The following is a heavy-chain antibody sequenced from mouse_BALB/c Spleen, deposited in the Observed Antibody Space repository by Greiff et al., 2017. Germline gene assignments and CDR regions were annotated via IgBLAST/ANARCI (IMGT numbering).Heavy chain of an antibody. V-gene: IGHV5-9-4*01. D-gene: IGHD2-3*01. Sequence: EVMLVESGGGLVKPGGSLKLSCAASGFTFSSYAMSWVRQSPEKRLEWVAEISSGGSYTYYPDTVTGRFTISRDNAKNTLYLEMSSLRSEDTAMYYCARYDHYAMDYWGQGTSVTVSS. CDR3: ARYDHYAMDY. CDR1: GFTFSSYA. CDR2: ISSGGSYT. J-gene: IGHJ4*01.